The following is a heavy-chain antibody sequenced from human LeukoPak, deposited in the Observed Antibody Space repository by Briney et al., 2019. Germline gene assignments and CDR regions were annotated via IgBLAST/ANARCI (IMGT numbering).Heavy chain of an antibody. D-gene: IGHD3-16*01. CDR2: ISSSGSTI. J-gene: IGHJ6*03. CDR1: GFTFSSYE. V-gene: IGHV3-48*03. Sequence: GGSLRLSCAASGFTFSSYEMNWVRQAPGKGLEWVSYISSSGSTIYYADSVKGRFTISRDNAKNSLYLQMNSLRAEDTAVYYCARALGVVYYMDVWGKGTTVTVSS. CDR3: ARALGVVYYMDV.